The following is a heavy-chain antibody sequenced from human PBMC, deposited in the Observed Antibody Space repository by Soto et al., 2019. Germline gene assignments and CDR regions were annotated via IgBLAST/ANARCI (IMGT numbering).Heavy chain of an antibody. D-gene: IGHD6-13*01. CDR2: ISAYNGNT. J-gene: IGHJ3*02. CDR3: ARPCIAAAGDDDAFDI. CDR1: GYTFTSYG. V-gene: IGHV1-18*01. Sequence: ASVKVSCKASGYTFTSYGISWVRQAPGQGLEWMGWISAYNGNTNYAQKLQGRVTMTTDTSTSTAYMELRSLRSDDTAVYYCARPCIAAAGDDDAFDIWGQGTMVTVSS.